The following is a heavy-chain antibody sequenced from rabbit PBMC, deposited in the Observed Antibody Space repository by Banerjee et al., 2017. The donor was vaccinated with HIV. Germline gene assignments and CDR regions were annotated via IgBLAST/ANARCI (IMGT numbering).Heavy chain of an antibody. CDR1: GFDFSSYA. J-gene: IGHJ4*01. CDR2: IYPNYGTK. Sequence: QEQLVESGGGLVQPGGSLTLSCTASGFDFSSYAMSWVRQAPGKGLEWIGFIYPNYGTKDYASWVNGRFTISLDNAQTTVFLQMTSLTAADTATYFCARDDGSGDYGDLNLWGQGTLVTVS. CDR3: ARDDGSGDYGDLNL. V-gene: IGHV1S47*01. D-gene: IGHD8-1*01.